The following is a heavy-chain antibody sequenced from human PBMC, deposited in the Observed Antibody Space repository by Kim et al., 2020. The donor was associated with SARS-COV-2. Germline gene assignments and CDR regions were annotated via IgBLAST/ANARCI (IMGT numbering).Heavy chain of an antibody. V-gene: IGHV4-30-4*01. CDR3: ARDQPRAAAGTFGSPDLGFDP. D-gene: IGHD6-13*01. J-gene: IGHJ5*02. CDR2: IYYSGST. CDR1: GGSISSGDYY. Sequence: SETLSLTCTVSGGSISSGDYYWSWIRQPPGKGLEWIGYIYYSGSTYYNPSLKSRVTISVDTSKNQFSLKLSSVTAADTAVYYCARDQPRAAAGTFGSPDLGFDPWGQGTLVTVSS.